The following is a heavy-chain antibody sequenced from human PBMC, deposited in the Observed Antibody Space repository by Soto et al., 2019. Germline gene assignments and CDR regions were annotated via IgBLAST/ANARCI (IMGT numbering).Heavy chain of an antibody. CDR1: GYTFTSYG. J-gene: IGHJ6*02. Sequence: ASVKVSCKASGYTFTSYGISWVRQAPGQGLEWMGWISAYNGNTNYAQKLQGRVTMTTDESTSTAYRELRSLISEDTAVYYCARATGTTLTASSGMDTWCQGDTLTISS. D-gene: IGHD1-7*01. V-gene: IGHV1-18*01. CDR3: ARATGTTLTASSGMDT. CDR2: ISAYNGNT.